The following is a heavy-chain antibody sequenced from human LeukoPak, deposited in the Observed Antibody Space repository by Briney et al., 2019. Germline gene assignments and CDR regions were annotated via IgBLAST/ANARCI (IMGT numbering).Heavy chain of an antibody. V-gene: IGHV4-39*01. J-gene: IGHJ4*02. CDR2: IYYSGST. CDR1: GGSISSSSYY. D-gene: IGHD3-22*01. Sequence: RPSETLSLTCTVSGGSISSSSYYWGWIRQPPGKGLEWIGSIYYSGSTYYNPSLKSRVTISVDTSKNQFSLKLSSVTAADTAVYYCARQWRQYYYDSSGYFRYWGQGTLVTVSS. CDR3: ARQWRQYYYDSSGYFRY.